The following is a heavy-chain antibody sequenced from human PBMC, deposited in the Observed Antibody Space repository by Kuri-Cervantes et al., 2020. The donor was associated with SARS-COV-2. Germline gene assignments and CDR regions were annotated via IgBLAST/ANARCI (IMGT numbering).Heavy chain of an antibody. D-gene: IGHD3-22*01. CDR2: ISYDGSNK. Sequence: GGSLRLSCAASGFTFSSYGMHWVRQAPGKGLEWVAVISYDGSNKYYADSVKGRFTISRDNSKNTLYLQMNSLRAEDTAVYYCAKDLGIVVVISASIDYWGQGTLVPSPQ. J-gene: IGHJ4*02. CDR3: AKDLGIVVVISASIDY. V-gene: IGHV3-30*18. CDR1: GFTFSSYG.